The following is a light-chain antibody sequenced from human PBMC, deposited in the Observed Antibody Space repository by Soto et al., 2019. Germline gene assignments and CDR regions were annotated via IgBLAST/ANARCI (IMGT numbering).Light chain of an antibody. V-gene: IGLV2-14*01. CDR3: SSYTSSSTRV. Sequence: QSALTQPASVSGSPGQWITISCTGTSSDVGGYNYVFWYQQHPGKAPKLMIYEVSNRPSGVYNRFSDAKSGNTASMTISGLQVEEEGLYADSSYTSSSTRVFGGAGKLSVL. CDR1: SSDVGGYNY. CDR2: EVS. J-gene: IGLJ2*01.